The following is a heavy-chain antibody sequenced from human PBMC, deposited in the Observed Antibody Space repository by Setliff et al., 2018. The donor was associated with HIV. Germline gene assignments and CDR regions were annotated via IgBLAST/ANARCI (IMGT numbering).Heavy chain of an antibody. Sequence: ASVKVSCKASGYTFTGYYVHWVRQAPGQGLEWMGWINPNSGGTNYAQKFQGRVTMTRDTSISTAYMELSRLRSDDTAVYYCARDPYSTDYYYYMDVWGKGTTVTVSS. CDR3: ARDPYSTDYYYYMDV. CDR2: INPNSGGT. CDR1: GYTFTGYY. V-gene: IGHV1-2*02. D-gene: IGHD4-4*01. J-gene: IGHJ6*03.